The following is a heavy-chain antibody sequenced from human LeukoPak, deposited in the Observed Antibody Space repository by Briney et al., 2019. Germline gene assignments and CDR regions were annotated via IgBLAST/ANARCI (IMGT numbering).Heavy chain of an antibody. V-gene: IGHV1-8*02. D-gene: IGHD3-3*01. CDR3: ARGRGGRFWSGYYCY. Sequence: ASVKVSCKAPGYAFTSYGISWVRQATGQGLEWMGWMNPNSGNTGYAQKFQGRVTMTRNTSISTAYMELSSLRSEDTAVYYCARGRGGRFWSGYYCYWGQGTLVTVSS. CDR2: MNPNSGNT. CDR1: GYAFTSYG. J-gene: IGHJ4*02.